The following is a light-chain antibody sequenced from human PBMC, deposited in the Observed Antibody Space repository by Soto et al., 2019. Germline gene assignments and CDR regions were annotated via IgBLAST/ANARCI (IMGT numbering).Light chain of an antibody. CDR3: QKYSSAPYA. CDR1: QGISNY. V-gene: IGKV1-27*01. Sequence: DIQMIQSPSSLSASVGDRVTITCRASQGISNYLSWYQQRPGQVPKLLIYGAFTLQSGVPSRFSGSGSGTDFTLTISSLQPEDVATYYCQKYSSAPYAFGQGTKLDIK. J-gene: IGKJ2*01. CDR2: GAF.